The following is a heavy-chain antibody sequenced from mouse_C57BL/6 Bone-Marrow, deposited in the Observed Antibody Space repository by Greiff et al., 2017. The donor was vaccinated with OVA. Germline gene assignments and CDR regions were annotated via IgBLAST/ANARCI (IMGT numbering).Heavy chain of an antibody. CDR1: GFSLSTSGMG. Sequence: QVTLKESGPGILQSSQTLSLTCSFSGFSLSTSGMGVSWIRQPSGKGLEWLAHIYWDDDKRYNPSLKRRLTISKDTSRNQVFLKITSVDTADTATYYCARQLRPPYYYAMDYWGQGTSVTVSS. CDR2: IYWDDDK. J-gene: IGHJ4*01. D-gene: IGHD3-2*02. CDR3: ARQLRPPYYYAMDY. V-gene: IGHV8-12*01.